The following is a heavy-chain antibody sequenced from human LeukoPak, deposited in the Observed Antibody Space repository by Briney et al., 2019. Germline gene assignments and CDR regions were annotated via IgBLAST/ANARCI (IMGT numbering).Heavy chain of an antibody. CDR3: AKEDTAASLVAEGFDY. CDR1: GFTFSSYG. CDR2: ISYDGSNK. J-gene: IGHJ4*02. D-gene: IGHD5-18*01. Sequence: GGSLRLSCAASGFTFSSYGMHWVRQAPGKGLEWVAVISYDGSNKYYADSVKGRFTISRDNSKNTLYLQMNSLRAEDTAVYYCAKEDTAASLVAEGFDYWGQGTLVAVSS. V-gene: IGHV3-30*18.